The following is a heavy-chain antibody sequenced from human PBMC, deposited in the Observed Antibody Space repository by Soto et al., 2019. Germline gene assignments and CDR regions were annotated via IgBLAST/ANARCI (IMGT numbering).Heavy chain of an antibody. V-gene: IGHV4-31*03. D-gene: IGHD6-13*01. J-gene: IGHJ5*02. CDR2: IYYSGST. Sequence: TLSLTCTVSGGSISSGGYYWSWIRQHPGKGLEWIGYIYYSGSTYYNPSLKSRVTISVDTSKNQFSLKLSSVTAADTAVYYCARGIAAAGIGSNWFDPWGQGTLVTVSS. CDR1: GGSISSGGYY. CDR3: ARGIAAAGIGSNWFDP.